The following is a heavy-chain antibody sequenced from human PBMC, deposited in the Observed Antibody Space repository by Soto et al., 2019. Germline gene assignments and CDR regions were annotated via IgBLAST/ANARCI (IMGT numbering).Heavy chain of an antibody. Sequence: PGGSLRLSCAASGFTFSSYAMSWVRQAPGKGLEWVSAISGSGGSTYYADSVKGRFTISRDNSKNTLYLQMNSLRAEDTAVYYCAKGGAYYYGSGSYYKDDYWGQGTLVTVSS. CDR2: ISGSGGST. D-gene: IGHD3-10*01. V-gene: IGHV3-23*01. J-gene: IGHJ4*02. CDR1: GFTFSSYA. CDR3: AKGGAYYYGSGSYYKDDY.